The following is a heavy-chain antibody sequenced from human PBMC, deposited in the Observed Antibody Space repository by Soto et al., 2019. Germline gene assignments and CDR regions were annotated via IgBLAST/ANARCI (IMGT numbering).Heavy chain of an antibody. Sequence: GASVKVSCKASGGTFSSYAISWVRQAPGQGLEWMGGIIPIFGTANYAQKFQGRVTITADESTSTAYMELSSLRSEDTAVYYCARVGVRGRDYYYYYGMDVWGQGTTVPVSS. CDR2: IIPIFGTA. J-gene: IGHJ6*02. V-gene: IGHV1-69*13. CDR1: GGTFSSYA. CDR3: ARVGVRGRDYYYYYGMDV. D-gene: IGHD3-16*01.